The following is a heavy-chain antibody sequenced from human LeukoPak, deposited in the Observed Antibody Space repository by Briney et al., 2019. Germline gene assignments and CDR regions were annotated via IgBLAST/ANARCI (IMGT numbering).Heavy chain of an antibody. CDR2: ISGSGGST. Sequence: GGSLRLSCAASGFTFSSYATNWVRQAPGKGLEWVSAISGSGGSTYYADSVKGRFTISRDNSKNTLYLQMNSLRAEDTAVYYCAKALGAAAGTGGSVYYYYYYGMDVWGQGTTVTVSS. CDR3: AKALGAAAGTGGSVYYYYYYGMDV. V-gene: IGHV3-23*01. J-gene: IGHJ6*02. CDR1: GFTFSSYA. D-gene: IGHD6-13*01.